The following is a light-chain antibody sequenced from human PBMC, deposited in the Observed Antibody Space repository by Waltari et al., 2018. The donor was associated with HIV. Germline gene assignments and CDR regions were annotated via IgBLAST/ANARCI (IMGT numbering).Light chain of an antibody. CDR3: GAWDNRLRSVV. J-gene: IGLJ3*02. CDR2: DTT. CDR1: RSNIGTKP. Sequence: QSVLTPPPSVSTAPGHPATISCSGSRSNIGTKPVPLYQQFPGRVPNLLIYDTTKRPSGIPDRFSGSKSGTSATLDITGLQTGDEADYYCGAWDNRLRSVVFGGGTKLAVL. V-gene: IGLV1-51*01.